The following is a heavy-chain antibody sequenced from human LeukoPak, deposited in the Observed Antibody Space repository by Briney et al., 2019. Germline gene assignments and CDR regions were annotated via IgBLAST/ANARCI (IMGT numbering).Heavy chain of an antibody. V-gene: IGHV3-43*02. CDR1: GFTFDDYA. Sequence: GGSLRLSCAASGFTFDDYAMHWVRQAPGKGLEWVSLISGDGGSTYYADSVKGRFTISRDNSKNSLYLQMNSLRSEDTAVYYCTTVRPGRWPLDHWGQGTLVTVSS. D-gene: IGHD5-24*01. CDR3: TTVRPGRWPLDH. J-gene: IGHJ4*02. CDR2: ISGDGGST.